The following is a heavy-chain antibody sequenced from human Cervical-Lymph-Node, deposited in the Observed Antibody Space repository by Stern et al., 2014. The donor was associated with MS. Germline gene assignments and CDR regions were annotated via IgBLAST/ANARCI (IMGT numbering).Heavy chain of an antibody. Sequence: VQLVESGGGVVQPGWSLRLSCAASGFRSNSIHWIRQAPGKGLEWVAVIAGDGGTQFYADSVRGRFTLSKDNSKNTVFMQMNSLTADDTAVYYCAREAQWGQWYFDYWGQGTLVTVSS. J-gene: IGHJ4*02. V-gene: IGHV3-30*03. CDR2: IAGDGGTQ. CDR1: GFRSNS. CDR3: AREAQWGQWYFDY. D-gene: IGHD1-26*01.